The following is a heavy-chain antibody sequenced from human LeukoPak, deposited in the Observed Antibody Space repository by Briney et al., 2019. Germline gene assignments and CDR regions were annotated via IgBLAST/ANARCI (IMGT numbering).Heavy chain of an antibody. CDR2: INPNSGGT. CDR3: ARADRLHGGPYLIGP. CDR1: GYSFTDYY. D-gene: IGHD2-21*01. Sequence: ASVKVSCKTSGYSFTDYYMHLVRQAPGQGLEWMGWINPNSGGTSSAQKFQGRVTMTRDTSITTVYMEVSWLTSDDTAIYYCARADRLHGGPYLIGPWGQGTLVTVSS. J-gene: IGHJ5*02. V-gene: IGHV1-2*02.